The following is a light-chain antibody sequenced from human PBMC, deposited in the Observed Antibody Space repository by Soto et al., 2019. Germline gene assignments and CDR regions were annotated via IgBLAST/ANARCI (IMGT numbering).Light chain of an antibody. CDR1: QSVLHSSNNKNY. V-gene: IGKV4-1*01. Sequence: DIVMRQSPDSLDVSLGARATINCKSCQSVLHSSNNKNYLTWYQQTPGQPPKMLIYWASTRESGVPARFSGSGSGTDFTLTISSLQAEEVAVYYCQQYFSTPFTFGPGTKVAVK. J-gene: IGKJ3*01. CDR2: WAS. CDR3: QQYFSTPFT.